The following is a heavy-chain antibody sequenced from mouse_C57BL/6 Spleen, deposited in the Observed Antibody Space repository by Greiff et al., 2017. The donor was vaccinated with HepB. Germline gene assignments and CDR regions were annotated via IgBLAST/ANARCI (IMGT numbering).Heavy chain of an antibody. CDR3: AKTTVVASDY. CDR2: INTGSGGT. V-gene: IGHV1-54*01. D-gene: IGHD1-1*01. CDR1: GYAFTNYL. Sequence: VQLQESGAELVRPGTSVKVSCKASGYAFTNYLIEWVKQRPGQGLEWIGVINTGSGGTNYNEKFKGKATLTADKSSSTAYMQLSSLTSEDSAVYFCAKTTVVASDYWGQGTSVTVSS. J-gene: IGHJ4*01.